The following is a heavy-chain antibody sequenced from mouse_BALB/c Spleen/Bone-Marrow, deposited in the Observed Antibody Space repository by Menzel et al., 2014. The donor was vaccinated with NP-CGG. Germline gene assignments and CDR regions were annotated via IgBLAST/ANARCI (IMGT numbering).Heavy chain of an antibody. V-gene: IGHV1-82*01. CDR2: IYPGDGDT. Sequence: VQLQESGPELVKPGASVKISCKASGYAFSSSWMNWVKQRPGQGLEWIGRIYPGDGDTKYNGKFKGKATLTADKSSSTAYMQLSNLTSVDSAVYFCARSDGYRDMDYWGQGTSVTVSS. D-gene: IGHD2-3*01. J-gene: IGHJ4*01. CDR1: GYAFSSSW. CDR3: ARSDGYRDMDY.